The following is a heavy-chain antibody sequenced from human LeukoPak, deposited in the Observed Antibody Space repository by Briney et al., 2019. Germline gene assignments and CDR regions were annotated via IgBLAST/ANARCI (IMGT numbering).Heavy chain of an antibody. CDR1: GYTFSSYA. D-gene: IGHD6-13*01. Sequence: GGSLRLSCAASGYTFSSYAMSWVRQAPGKGLEWVSAISGSGGSTYYADSVKGRFTISRDNSKNTLYLQMNSPRAEDTAVYYCARAYSSSWYTDPYYYYYGMDVWGQGTTVTVSS. J-gene: IGHJ6*02. V-gene: IGHV3-23*01. CDR2: ISGSGGST. CDR3: ARAYSSSWYTDPYYYYYGMDV.